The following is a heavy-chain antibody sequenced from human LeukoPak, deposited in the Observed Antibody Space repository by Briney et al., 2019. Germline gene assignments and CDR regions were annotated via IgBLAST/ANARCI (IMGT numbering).Heavy chain of an antibody. CDR3: ASLVGATTPHNWFDP. CDR1: GGSISSHY. Sequence: SETLSLTCTVSGGSISSHYWSWIRQPPGKGLEWIGYIYYSGSTNYNPSLKSRVTISVDTSKNQFSLELSSVTAADTAVYYCASLVGATTPHNWFDPWGQGTLVTVSS. D-gene: IGHD1-26*01. V-gene: IGHV4-59*11. CDR2: IYYSGST. J-gene: IGHJ5*02.